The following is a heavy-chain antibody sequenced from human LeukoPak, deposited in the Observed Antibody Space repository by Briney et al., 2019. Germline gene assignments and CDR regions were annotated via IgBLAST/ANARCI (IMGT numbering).Heavy chain of an antibody. Sequence: ASVKVSCKASGYTFTSYGISWVRQAPGQGLEWMGWISAYNGNTNYAQKVQGRVTMTTDTSTSTAYMELRSLRADDTAVYYCARDAAEVGGSYYGYWGQGTLVTVSS. CDR1: GYTFTSYG. V-gene: IGHV1-18*01. CDR2: ISAYNGNT. J-gene: IGHJ4*02. CDR3: ARDAAEVGGSYYGY. D-gene: IGHD1-26*01.